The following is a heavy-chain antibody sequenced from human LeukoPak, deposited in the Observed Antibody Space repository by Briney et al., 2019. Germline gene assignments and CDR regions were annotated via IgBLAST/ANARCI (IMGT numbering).Heavy chain of an antibody. CDR1: GYSFTSYW. CDR2: IYPGDSDT. J-gene: IGHJ6*03. D-gene: IGHD2-2*01. V-gene: IGHV5-51*01. Sequence: PGESLKISRXGSGYSFTSYWIGWVRQMPGKGLEWMGIIYPGDSDTRYSPSFQGQVTISADKSISTAYLQWSSLKASDTAMYYCARHRSVPAAKSYYYMDVWGKGTTVTVSS. CDR3: ARHRSVPAAKSYYYMDV.